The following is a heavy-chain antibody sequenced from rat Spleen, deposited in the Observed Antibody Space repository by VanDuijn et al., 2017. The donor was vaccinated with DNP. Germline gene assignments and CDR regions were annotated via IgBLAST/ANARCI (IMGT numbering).Heavy chain of an antibody. V-gene: IGHV1-43*01. CDR1: GYTFSNYY. D-gene: IGHD1-10*01. CDR2: INTGSGGT. CDR3: ARWDNNYGYFDS. J-gene: IGHJ2*01. Sequence: QVQLQQSGAELAKPGSSVKISCKASGYTFSNYYICWIKQTTGQGLEYIGYINTGSGGTKYNEKNKGKATLTVDKSSSTVFMQLSSLTPDDSAVYHCARWDNNYGYFDSWGHGVMVTVSS.